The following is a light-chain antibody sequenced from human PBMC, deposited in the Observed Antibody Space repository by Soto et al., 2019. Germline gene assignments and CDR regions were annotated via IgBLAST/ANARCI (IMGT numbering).Light chain of an antibody. J-gene: IGKJ1*01. Sequence: INMKKSPSILSASVGDRVTITCRASQIISNLAWYQQKPGKAPKLLIYDVSSLESGVPSRFGGSGSGTEFTLTISSLLPDEMATYYFEQYERYWWSFGLAIKV. CDR2: DVS. V-gene: IGKV1-5*01. CDR1: QIISN. CDR3: EQYERYWWS.